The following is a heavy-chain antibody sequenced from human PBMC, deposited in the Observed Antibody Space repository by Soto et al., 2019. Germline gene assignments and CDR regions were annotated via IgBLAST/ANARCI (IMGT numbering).Heavy chain of an antibody. CDR1: GGSFSGYY. J-gene: IGHJ6*02. Sequence: SETLSLTCAVYGGSFSGYYWSWIRQPPGKGLEWIGEINHSGSTNYNPSLKSRVTISVDTSKNQFSLKLSSVTAADTAVYYCARWSYDFWSGYYRHSYAMDVWGQGTTVTVSS. V-gene: IGHV4-34*01. CDR2: INHSGST. D-gene: IGHD3-3*01. CDR3: ARWSYDFWSGYYRHSYAMDV.